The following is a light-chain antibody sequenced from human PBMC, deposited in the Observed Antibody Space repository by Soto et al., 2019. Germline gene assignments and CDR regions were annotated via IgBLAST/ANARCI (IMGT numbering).Light chain of an antibody. CDR3: QVWDTVSLHAI. V-gene: IGLV3-21*02. CDR2: EDS. CDR1: NVGGKS. J-gene: IGLJ2*01. Sequence: SYELTQPPSVSVAPGQTASITCVGDNVGGKSVLWYQQKAGQAPVLVIHEDSDRPSGIPERFSGSNSANTATLTISRVEAGDEAAYYCQVWDTVSLHAIFGGGTKVTVL.